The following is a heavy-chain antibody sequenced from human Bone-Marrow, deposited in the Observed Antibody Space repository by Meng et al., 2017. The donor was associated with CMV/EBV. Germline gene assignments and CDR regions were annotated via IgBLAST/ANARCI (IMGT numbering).Heavy chain of an antibody. D-gene: IGHD3-10*01. V-gene: IGHV3-9*01. CDR3: AKDIRRLVPRGNYYVMDV. Sequence: GGSLRLSCAASGITFDDYAMYWVRQAPGKGLEWVSGINWNSGSIDYADSVKGRFTISRDNAKYSLYLQMNSLRAEDTAVYYCAKDIRRLVPRGNYYVMDVWGQGTTVTVSS. CDR1: GITFDDYA. CDR2: INWNSGSI. J-gene: IGHJ6*02.